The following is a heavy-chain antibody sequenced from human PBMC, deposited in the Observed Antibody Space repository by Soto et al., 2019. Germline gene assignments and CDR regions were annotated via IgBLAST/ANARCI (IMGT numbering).Heavy chain of an antibody. CDR2: INPSGGST. V-gene: IGHV1-46*01. CDR3: AREGVVVPAAMREDYYFDY. CDR1: GYTFTSYY. J-gene: IGHJ4*02. D-gene: IGHD2-2*01. Sequence: ASVKVSCKASGYTFTSYYMHWVRQAPGQGLEWMGIINPSGGSTSYAQKFQGRVTMTRDTSTSTVYMELSSLRSEDTAVYYCAREGVVVPAAMREDYYFDYWGQGTLVTVSS.